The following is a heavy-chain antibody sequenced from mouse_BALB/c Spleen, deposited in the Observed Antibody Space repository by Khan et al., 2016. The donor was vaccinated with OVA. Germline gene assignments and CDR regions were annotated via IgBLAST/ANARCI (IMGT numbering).Heavy chain of an antibody. CDR3: APGGTCYVSFAY. J-gene: IGHJ3*01. CDR1: GYTFTSYV. D-gene: IGHD1-1*02. CDR2: IYPFNDDT. Sequence: VQLQQSGPELVKPGASVKMSCKAAGYTFTSYVMHWVKQKPGLGLEWIGYIYPFNDDTKYNEKFIGKATLTSDKSSSTAYMELSSLTSEDSAVYYCAPGGTCYVSFAYWGQGTLVTVSA. V-gene: IGHV1S136*01.